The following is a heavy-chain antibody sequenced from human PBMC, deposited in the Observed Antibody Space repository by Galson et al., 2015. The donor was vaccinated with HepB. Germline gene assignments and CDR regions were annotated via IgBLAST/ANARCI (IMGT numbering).Heavy chain of an antibody. J-gene: IGHJ5*02. CDR1: GYSFTNYW. D-gene: IGHD6-19*01. V-gene: IGHV5-51*01. CDR2: IYPGDSDT. CDR3: ARGPTSGWYGRGFDP. Sequence: QSGAEVKKPGESLKISCRASGYSFTNYWIGWVRQMPGRGLEWMGIIYPGDSDTRYSPSFQGQVTISADKSISTAYLQWSGLKASDTAMYYCARGPTSGWYGRGFDPWGQGTLVTVSS.